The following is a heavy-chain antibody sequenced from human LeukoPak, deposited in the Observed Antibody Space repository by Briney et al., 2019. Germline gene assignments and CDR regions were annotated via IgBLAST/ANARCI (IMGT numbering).Heavy chain of an antibody. D-gene: IGHD2-15*01. J-gene: IGHJ5*02. CDR2: NNGDGSTT. Sequence: RPGGSLSLSCVASGFSLSGYWMYWVRQAPGKGLMYISRNNGDGSTTNYADVVKGRFTMSRDNVKNTLYLQMNSLRVEDTAVYYCARDPRNVGLAPWGQGTLVTVSS. CDR1: GFSLSGYW. V-gene: IGHV3-74*01. CDR3: ARDPRNVGLAP.